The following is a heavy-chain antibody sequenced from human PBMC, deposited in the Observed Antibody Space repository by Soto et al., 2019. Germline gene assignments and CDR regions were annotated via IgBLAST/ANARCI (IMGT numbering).Heavy chain of an antibody. D-gene: IGHD1-20*01. CDR3: ARGNWNYYYGFDV. CDR2: IKPDGSEQ. V-gene: IGHV3-7*01. CDR1: EFTFDKYY. J-gene: IGHJ6*02. Sequence: GESLIISCAASEFTFDKYYMTWVRQAPGKGPEWVANIKPDGSEQYYADSVKGRFTISRDNANNSLYLQMNSLRAEDTAVYFCARGNWNYYYGFDVWGQGTTVTVSS.